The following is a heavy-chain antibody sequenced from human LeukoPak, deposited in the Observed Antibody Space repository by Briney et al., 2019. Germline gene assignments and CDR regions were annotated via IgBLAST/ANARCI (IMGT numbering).Heavy chain of an antibody. CDR1: GFTFSSYS. CDR3: AKDRSSRSSLFDY. V-gene: IGHV3-23*01. CDR2: ISGSGGST. D-gene: IGHD6-6*01. J-gene: IGHJ4*02. Sequence: GGSLRLSCAASGFTFSSYSMNWVRQAPGKGLEWVSAISGSGGSTYYADSVKGRFTISRDNSKNTLYLQMNSLRAEDTAVYYCAKDRSSRSSLFDYWGQGTLVTVSS.